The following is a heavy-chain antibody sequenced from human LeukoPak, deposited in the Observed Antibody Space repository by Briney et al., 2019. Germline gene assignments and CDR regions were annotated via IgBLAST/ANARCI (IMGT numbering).Heavy chain of an antibody. D-gene: IGHD5-12*01. V-gene: IGHV3-13*01. CDR3: ARAANSGYDPYYFDY. CDR1: GFTFSSYD. CDR2: IGTAGDT. J-gene: IGHJ4*02. Sequence: PGGSLRLSCAASGFTFSSYDMHWVRQATGTGLEWVSAIGTAGDTYYPGSVKGRFTISRENAKNSLYLQMNSLRAGDTAVYYCARAANSGYDPYYFDYWGQGTLVTVSS.